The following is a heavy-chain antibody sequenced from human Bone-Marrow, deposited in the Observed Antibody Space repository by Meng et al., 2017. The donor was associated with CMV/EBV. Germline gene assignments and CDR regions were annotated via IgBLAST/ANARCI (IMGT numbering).Heavy chain of an antibody. D-gene: IGHD3-10*01. CDR3: ARDLGAGVKPTLAVDY. Sequence: SETLSLTCTVSGGSISSSSYYWGWIRQPPGKGLEWIGSIYYSGSTYYNPSLKSRVTISVDTSKNQFSLKLSSVTAADTAVYYCARDLGAGVKPTLAVDYWGQGTRVTVSS. V-gene: IGHV4-39*02. J-gene: IGHJ4*02. CDR2: IYYSGST. CDR1: GGSISSSSYY.